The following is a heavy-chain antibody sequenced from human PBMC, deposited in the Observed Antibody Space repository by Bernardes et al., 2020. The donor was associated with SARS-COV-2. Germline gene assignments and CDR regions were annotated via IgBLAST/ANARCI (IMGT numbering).Heavy chain of an antibody. CDR1: GFTLSNYG. D-gene: IGHD5-12*01. CDR3: AKDLRGGGYPFDH. V-gene: IGHV3-30*18. Sequence: GGYLRLCCAVSGFTLSNYGMHWVRQAPGKGLEWVAVMSSDGEYTYHIDSVKGRFTISRDNAKSILYLQMNSLRVEDTAIYYCAKDLRGGGYPFDHWGQGTLVTVSS. J-gene: IGHJ4*02. CDR2: MSSDGEYT.